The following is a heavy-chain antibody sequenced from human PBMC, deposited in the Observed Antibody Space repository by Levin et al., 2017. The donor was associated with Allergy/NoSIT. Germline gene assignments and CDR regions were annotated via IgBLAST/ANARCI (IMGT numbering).Heavy chain of an antibody. D-gene: IGHD4-11*01. V-gene: IGHV1-2*02. Sequence: ASVKVSCKPSGYSFTDYYIHWVRQAPGQGLEWMGYLNPNGGGTNYGQRFQGRVTMTRDKSISTAYMELRGLTSDDTAVYYCARDTYSNNGRGFDYWGQGTLVTVSS. J-gene: IGHJ4*02. CDR3: ARDTYSNNGRGFDY. CDR1: GYSFTDYY. CDR2: LNPNGGGT.